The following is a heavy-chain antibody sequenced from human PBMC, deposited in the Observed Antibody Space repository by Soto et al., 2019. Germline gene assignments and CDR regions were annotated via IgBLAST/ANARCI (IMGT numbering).Heavy chain of an antibody. CDR1: GFSFSNFW. J-gene: IGHJ6*02. CDR2: VSATGADI. Sequence: EVQLVESGGGLVQPGGSLRLSCVASGFSFSNFWMSWVRQGPGKGLEWVSGVSATGADIYYADSVKGRFTISRDNSKNTVNLQMNSLRAEDTAVYYCANGGAYFGSGGSYFFDVWGQGTTVTVSS. CDR3: ANGGAYFGSGGSYFFDV. D-gene: IGHD3-10*01. V-gene: IGHV3-23*04.